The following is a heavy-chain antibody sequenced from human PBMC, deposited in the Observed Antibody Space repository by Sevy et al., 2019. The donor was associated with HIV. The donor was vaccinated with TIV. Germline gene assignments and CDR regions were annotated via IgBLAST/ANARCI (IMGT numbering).Heavy chain of an antibody. CDR1: GFTVGTYW. CDR3: ARDLIVRNGMFYYGMDV. D-gene: IGHD2-2*01. Sequence: GGSLRLSCAASGFTVGTYWMSWVRQAPGKGLQWVASIKQDESEKNYVDSVKGRFTISRDNAKNSLALQMNSLRAEDTAVYYCARDLIVRNGMFYYGMDVWGQGTTVTVSS. V-gene: IGHV3-7*01. J-gene: IGHJ6*02. CDR2: IKQDESEK.